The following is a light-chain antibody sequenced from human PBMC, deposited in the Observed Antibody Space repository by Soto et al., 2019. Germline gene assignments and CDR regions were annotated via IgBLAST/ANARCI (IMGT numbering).Light chain of an antibody. CDR3: QQYGGSPLVT. J-gene: IGKJ4*01. V-gene: IGKV3-20*01. CDR1: QSISSGY. CDR2: GAS. Sequence: PGGRATLSCRASQSISSGYLAWYQQRPGQAPRLLISGASNRATGIPDRFSGSGSGTDFTLTISRLEPEDFAVYYCQQYGGSPLVTFGGGTKVEIK.